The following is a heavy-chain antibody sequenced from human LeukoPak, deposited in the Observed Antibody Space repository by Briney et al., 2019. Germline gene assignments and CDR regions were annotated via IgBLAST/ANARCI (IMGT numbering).Heavy chain of an antibody. Sequence: GGSLRLSCVASGFTFGKYWMSWVRQAPGKGLEWVSAITGNGGNTFYADSVKGRFTISRDNSKNTMYLQMNSLRAEDTALYYCARDRSGSYPNWFDPWGQGTLVTVSS. D-gene: IGHD3-10*01. CDR2: ITGNGGNT. J-gene: IGHJ5*02. CDR3: ARDRSGSYPNWFDP. V-gene: IGHV3-23*01. CDR1: GFTFGKYW.